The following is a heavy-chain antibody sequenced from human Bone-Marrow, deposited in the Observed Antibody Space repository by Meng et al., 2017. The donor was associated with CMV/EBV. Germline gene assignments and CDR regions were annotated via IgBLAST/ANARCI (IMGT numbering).Heavy chain of an antibody. Sequence: ASVKVSCKASGYTFTGYYMHWVRQAPGQGLEWMGWISAYNGNTNYAQKLQGRVTMTTDTSISTAYMELSRLRSDDTAVYYCAREPRIAAAGTKTGGYYYGMDVWGRGTTVTVSS. CDR1: GYTFTGYY. CDR2: ISAYNGNT. J-gene: IGHJ6*02. V-gene: IGHV1-2*02. CDR3: AREPRIAAAGTKTGGYYYGMDV. D-gene: IGHD6-13*01.